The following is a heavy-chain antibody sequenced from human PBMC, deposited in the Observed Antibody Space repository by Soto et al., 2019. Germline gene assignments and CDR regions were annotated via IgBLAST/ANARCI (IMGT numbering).Heavy chain of an antibody. Sequence: PGGSLRLSCSASGFTFSGFAMHWVRQAPGKGLEYVSAIIHKGGATYYADSVKGRFTISRDNSRNTLDLQINSLRAEDTAVYYCANLAGGWYEAFGIWGQGTMVTVSS. V-gene: IGHV3-64*04. J-gene: IGHJ3*02. CDR1: GFTFSGFA. D-gene: IGHD6-19*01. CDR2: IIHKGGAT. CDR3: ANLAGGWYEAFGI.